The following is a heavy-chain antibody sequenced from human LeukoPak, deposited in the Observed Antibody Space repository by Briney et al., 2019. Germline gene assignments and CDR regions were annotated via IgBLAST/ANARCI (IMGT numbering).Heavy chain of an antibody. D-gene: IGHD6-6*01. J-gene: IGHJ4*02. CDR3: ARDGPGGSSSVTLFDY. CDR2: ISYDGRNK. V-gene: IGHV3-30*04. Sequence: GGSLRLSCAASGITFSSYAMHWVRQAPGKGLEWVAVISYDGRNKYYADSVKGRFTISRDNSKKTLYLQMNSLRVEDTAVYYCARDGPGGSSSVTLFDYWGQGTLVTVSS. CDR1: GITFSSYA.